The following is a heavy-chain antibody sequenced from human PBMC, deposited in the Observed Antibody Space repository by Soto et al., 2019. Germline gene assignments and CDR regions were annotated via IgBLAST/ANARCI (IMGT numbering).Heavy chain of an antibody. Sequence: GGSLRLCCSATGVSLSNYLIPWVRHLPGTGRVWVSRIKNDGSGTSYADSVKGRFTISRDNAKTRLCAQMNSPRAEDTAVYYCARGIGYSAQDYWGQGTSVTVSS. CDR1: GVSLSNYL. V-gene: IGHV3-74*01. CDR2: IKNDGSGT. CDR3: ARGIGYSAQDY. J-gene: IGHJ4*02. D-gene: IGHD1-1*01.